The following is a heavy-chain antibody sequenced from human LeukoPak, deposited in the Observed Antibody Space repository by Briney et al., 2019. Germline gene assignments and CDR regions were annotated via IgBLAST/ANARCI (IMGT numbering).Heavy chain of an antibody. CDR1: GFTFSSYS. Sequence: PEGSLRLSCAASGFTFSSYSMNWVRQAPGKGLEWVSYISSSSSTIYYADSVKGRFTISRDNAKNSLYLQMNSLRDEDTAVYYCARVRDNLLWFGEAHFDYWGQGTLVTVSS. CDR3: ARVRDNLLWFGEAHFDY. CDR2: ISSSSSTI. D-gene: IGHD3-10*01. V-gene: IGHV3-48*02. J-gene: IGHJ4*02.